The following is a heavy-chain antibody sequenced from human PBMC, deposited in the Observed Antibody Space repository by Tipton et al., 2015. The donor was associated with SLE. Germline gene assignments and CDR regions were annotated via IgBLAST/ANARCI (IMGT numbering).Heavy chain of an antibody. D-gene: IGHD3-22*01. J-gene: IGHJ4*02. V-gene: IGHV4-59*01. CDR3: ARAGDSNTWRYYFDS. CDR1: GASISSYY. CDR2: VYDIEFT. Sequence: TLSLTCTVSGASISSYYWSWIRQPPGKGLEWIGYVYDIEFTNYNPSLKSRVTISLDRSRNQFSLNLNSVTAADSALYYCARAGDSNTWRYYFDSWGQGTLVTVSS.